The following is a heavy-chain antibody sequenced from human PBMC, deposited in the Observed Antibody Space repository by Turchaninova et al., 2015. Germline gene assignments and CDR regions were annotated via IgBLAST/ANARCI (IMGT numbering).Heavy chain of an antibody. V-gene: IGHV2-5*02. CDR2: IYWDDDK. CDR1: GFSLSTSGVG. J-gene: IGHJ6*03. D-gene: IGHD3-3*01. Sequence: QITLKESGPTLVKPTQTLTLTCTFSGFSLSTSGVGVGWIRQPPGKALEWLSLIYWDDDKRYSPSLKSRLTITKDTPKNHVVLSMTHMDPGYTATDYCARGVVITPRYYYMDVWGKGTTVTVSS. CDR3: ARGVVITPRYYYMDV.